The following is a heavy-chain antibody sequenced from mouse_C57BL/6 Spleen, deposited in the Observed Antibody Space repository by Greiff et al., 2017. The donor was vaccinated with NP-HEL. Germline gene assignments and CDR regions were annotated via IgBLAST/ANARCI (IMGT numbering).Heavy chain of an antibody. CDR3: ARHKDHYFDY. CDR1: GFTFSDYY. Sequence: EVQRVESGGGLVQPGGSLKLSCAASGFTFSDYYMYWVRQTPEKRLEWVAYISNGGGSTYYPDTVKGRFTISRDNAKNTLYLQMSRLKSEDTAMYYCARHKDHYFDYWGQGTTLTVSS. V-gene: IGHV5-12*01. CDR2: ISNGGGST. J-gene: IGHJ2*01.